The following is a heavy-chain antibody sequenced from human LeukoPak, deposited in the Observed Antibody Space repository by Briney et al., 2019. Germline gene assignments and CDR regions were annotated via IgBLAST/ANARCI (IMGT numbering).Heavy chain of an antibody. CDR1: GYNFSSYY. CDR2: IYPGDSDT. V-gene: IGHV5-51*01. Sequence: GESLKISCKASGYNFSSYYIGWVRQMPGKGLEWMGIIYPGDSDTRYSPSFQGQVTISADKSISTAYLQWSSLKASDTAMYFCARQESELTTPANRYFDTWGQGTLVTVSS. CDR3: ARQESELTTPANRYFDT. D-gene: IGHD1-1*01. J-gene: IGHJ4*02.